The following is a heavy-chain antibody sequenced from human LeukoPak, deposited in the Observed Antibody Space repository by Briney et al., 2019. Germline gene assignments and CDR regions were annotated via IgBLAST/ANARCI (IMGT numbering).Heavy chain of an antibody. CDR1: GGSISSTNYY. J-gene: IGHJ4*02. CDR3: ASGSSSSLGYYFDY. Sequence: SETLSLTCTVSGGSISSTNYYWGWIRQPPGKGLEWIGSIYYSGSTFYNPSLQSRVTISVDTSKNQFSLKLSSVTAADTAVYYCASGSSSSLGYYFDYWGQGTLVTVSS. CDR2: IYYSGST. D-gene: IGHD1-26*01. V-gene: IGHV4-39*01.